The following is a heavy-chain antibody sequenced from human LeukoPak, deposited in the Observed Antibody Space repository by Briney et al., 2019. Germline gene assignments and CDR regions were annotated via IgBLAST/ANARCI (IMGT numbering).Heavy chain of an antibody. J-gene: IGHJ3*02. D-gene: IGHD3-10*01. CDR3: GKDLGFGGPHDAFDI. Sequence: GGSLRLSCAASGFTFSTYAMSWVRQAPGKWLDLVSATSGSGVSTYYADSVKGRFSIYRDNSKNTLYLQINSLRVDDTALYYCGKDLGFGGPHDAFDIWGQGTMVTVSS. CDR2: TSGSGVST. V-gene: IGHV3-23*01. CDR1: GFTFSTYA.